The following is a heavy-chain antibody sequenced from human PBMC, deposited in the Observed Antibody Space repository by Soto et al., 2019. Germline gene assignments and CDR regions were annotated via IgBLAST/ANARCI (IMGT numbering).Heavy chain of an antibody. V-gene: IGHV3-33*01. J-gene: IGHJ4*02. D-gene: IGHD5-18*01. CDR1: GFTFSSYG. CDR3: ARDSGYRYGLFY. CDR2: IWYDGSNK. Sequence: GGSLRLSCAASGFTFSSYGMHWVRQAPGKGLEWVAVIWYDGSNKYYADSVKGRFTISRDNSKNTLYLQMNSLRAEDTAVYYCARDSGYRYGLFYWGQGTLVTLSS.